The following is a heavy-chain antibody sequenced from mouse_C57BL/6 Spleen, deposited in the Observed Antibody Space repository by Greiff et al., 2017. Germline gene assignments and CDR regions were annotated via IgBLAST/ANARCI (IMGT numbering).Heavy chain of an antibody. J-gene: IGHJ4*01. CDR3: ARRGLRHYAMDD. CDR1: GYSFTGYY. V-gene: IGHV1-42*01. CDR2: INPSTGGT. Sequence: VQLQQSGPELVKPGASVKISCKASGYSFTGYYMNWVKQSPEKSLEWIGEINPSTGGTTYNQKFKAKATLTVDKSSSTAYMQLKSLTSEDSAVYYCARRGLRHYAMDDWGQGTSVTVSS. D-gene: IGHD2-2*01.